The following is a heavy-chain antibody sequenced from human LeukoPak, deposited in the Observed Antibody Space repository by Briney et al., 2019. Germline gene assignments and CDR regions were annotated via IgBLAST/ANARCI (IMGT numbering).Heavy chain of an antibody. CDR1: GSTVISNY. J-gene: IGHJ3*02. CDR2: IYSGGST. Sequence: PGGSLRLSCAASGSTVISNYMSWVRQAPGKGLEWVSLIYSGGSTYYADSVRGRFTISRDNSKNTLCLQMNSLRAEDTAVYYCATTRYDAFDIWGQGTMVTVSS. D-gene: IGHD4-17*01. V-gene: IGHV3-53*01. CDR3: ATTRYDAFDI.